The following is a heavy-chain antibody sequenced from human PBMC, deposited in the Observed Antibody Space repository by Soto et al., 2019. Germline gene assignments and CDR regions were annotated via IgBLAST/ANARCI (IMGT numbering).Heavy chain of an antibody. D-gene: IGHD2-2*01. J-gene: IGHJ6*02. CDR3: AKAGYAYGFSAMEV. CDR2: ITWNSDMI. CDR1: VFTFGEYA. V-gene: IGHV3-9*01. Sequence: PVGSLRLSCAASVFTFGEYAMHWVRRPPGKGLEWVASITWNSDMIGYADSVKGRFTISRDNGENSLYLQMSSLRREDTALYYCAKAGYAYGFSAMEVWGLGTTVTVSS.